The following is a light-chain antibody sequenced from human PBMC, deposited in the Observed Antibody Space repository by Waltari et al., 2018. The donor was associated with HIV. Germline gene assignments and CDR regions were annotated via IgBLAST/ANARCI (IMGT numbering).Light chain of an antibody. J-gene: IGLJ3*02. Sequence: QTVLTQPPSASETPGRTHPLSCSGSGSYNRSKYVYWYVQPPHTAPKLLIYSEKQRPPGVPGRFSGSKSGTSASLAISDLQSDDDADYYCASWDDSDSSWLFGGGTKLTVL. CDR2: SEK. CDR1: GSYNRSKY. CDR3: ASWDDSDSSWL. V-gene: IGLV1-47*02.